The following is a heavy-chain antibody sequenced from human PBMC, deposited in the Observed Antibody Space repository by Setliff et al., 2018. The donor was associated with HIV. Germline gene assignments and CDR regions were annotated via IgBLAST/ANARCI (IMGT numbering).Heavy chain of an antibody. J-gene: IGHJ4*02. V-gene: IGHV4-61*02. D-gene: IGHD3-22*01. CDR3: ARQYYYDSSDYHYYFDY. CDR2: IYSNGNT. Sequence: SETLSLTCTVSGGSISSGDYYWTWIRQPAGKGLEWIGRIYSNGNTDYNPSLKSRVTISVHTSKNQFSLKLNSVTAADTAVYYCARQYYYDSSDYHYYFDYWGQGTLVTVSS. CDR1: GGSISSGDYY.